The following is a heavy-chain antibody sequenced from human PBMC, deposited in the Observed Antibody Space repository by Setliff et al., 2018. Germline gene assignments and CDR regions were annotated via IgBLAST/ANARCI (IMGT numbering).Heavy chain of an antibody. CDR2: MYYSGSN. CDR1: GDSINRSGYY. Sequence: SETLSLTCNVSGDSINRSGYYWGWIRQPPGKGLEWIGSMYYSGSNDYNPSLKSRVTISLDTSKNQFSLRLTSVTAADTAVYYCARHSSMTTMPLDPWGQGTLVTVSS. V-gene: IGHV4-39*01. D-gene: IGHD4-17*01. CDR3: ARHSSMTTMPLDP. J-gene: IGHJ5*02.